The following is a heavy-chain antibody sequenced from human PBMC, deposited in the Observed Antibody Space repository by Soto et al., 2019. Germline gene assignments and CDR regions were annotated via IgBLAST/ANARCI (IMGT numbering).Heavy chain of an antibody. D-gene: IGHD2-21*01. CDR2: TSSDGGTT. J-gene: IGHJ4*02. V-gene: IGHV3-30-3*01. CDR1: GFTFRSYS. Sequence: QVQLMESGGGVVQPGGSLRLSSATSGFTFRSYSMHWFRQAPGKGLEWVAVTSSDGGTTFYADSVKGRFTVSRDNSKNTLYLQMNSLRPEDTAVYYCAREVVLTQWYFDNWGQGSPVTVSS. CDR3: AREVVLTQWYFDN.